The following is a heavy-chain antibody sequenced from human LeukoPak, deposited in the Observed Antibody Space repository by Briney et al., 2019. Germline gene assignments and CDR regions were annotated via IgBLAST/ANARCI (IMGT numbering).Heavy chain of an antibody. D-gene: IGHD3-10*01. CDR1: GSTFSDYY. J-gene: IGHJ5*02. CDR3: ARDSDYYGSGSALFDP. Sequence: GGSLRLSCAASGSTFSDYYMSRIRQAPGKGLEWVSYISSSSSYTNYADSVKGRFTISRDNAKNSLYLQMNSLRAEDTAVYYCARDSDYYGSGSALFDPWGQGTLVTVSS. V-gene: IGHV3-11*06. CDR2: ISSSSSYT.